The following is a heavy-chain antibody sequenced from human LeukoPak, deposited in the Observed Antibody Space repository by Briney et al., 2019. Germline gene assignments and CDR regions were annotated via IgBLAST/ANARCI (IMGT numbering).Heavy chain of an antibody. Sequence: PGGSLRLSCAASGFTFSSYGMPWVRQAPGKGLEWVAVISYDGSNKYYADSVKGRFTISRDNSKNTLYLQMNSLRAEDTAVYYCAKDRGYSSGWFDYWGQGTLVTVSS. CDR3: AKDRGYSSGWFDY. CDR2: ISYDGSNK. J-gene: IGHJ4*02. V-gene: IGHV3-30*18. CDR1: GFTFSSYG. D-gene: IGHD6-19*01.